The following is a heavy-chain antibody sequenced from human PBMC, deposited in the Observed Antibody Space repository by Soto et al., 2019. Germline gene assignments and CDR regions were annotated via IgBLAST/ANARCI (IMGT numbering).Heavy chain of an antibody. V-gene: IGHV5-51*01. CDR2: IYPGDSDT. J-gene: IGHJ6*02. CDR1: GYSFTSYW. D-gene: IGHD3-10*01. CDR3: ARHIGLGEGNYYYGMDV. Sequence: CKGSGYSFTSYWIGWVRQMPGKGLEWMGIIYPGDSDTRYSPSFQGQVTISADKSISTAYLQWSSLKASDTAMYYCARHIGLGEGNYYYGMDVWGQGTTVTAP.